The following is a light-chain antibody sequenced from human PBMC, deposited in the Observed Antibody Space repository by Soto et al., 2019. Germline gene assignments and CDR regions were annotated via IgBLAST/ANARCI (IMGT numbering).Light chain of an antibody. Sequence: DIQMTQSPSSLSASVGDRVTITCRASQSISSYLNWYQQKPGKAPNLLIYAASSLQSGVTSRFSGSGSGTDFTLTISSLQPEDFATYYCQQSYSTPFTFGGGTKVEIK. CDR3: QQSYSTPFT. J-gene: IGKJ4*01. CDR1: QSISSY. V-gene: IGKV1-39*01. CDR2: AAS.